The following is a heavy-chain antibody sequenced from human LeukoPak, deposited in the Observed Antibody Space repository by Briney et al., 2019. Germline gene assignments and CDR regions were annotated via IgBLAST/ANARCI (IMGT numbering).Heavy chain of an antibody. CDR2: ISGNGANT. D-gene: IGHD2-21*01. CDR3: ARHSGGDSYGYYFDY. Sequence: GGSLRLSCSASGFTFSTYAMHWVRQAPGKGLKYVSAISGNGANTYYADSVKGRFTISRDNSKNTLYLQMNSLRAEDTAVYYCARHSGGDSYGYYFDYWGQGTLVTVSS. J-gene: IGHJ4*02. V-gene: IGHV3-64*04. CDR1: GFTFSTYA.